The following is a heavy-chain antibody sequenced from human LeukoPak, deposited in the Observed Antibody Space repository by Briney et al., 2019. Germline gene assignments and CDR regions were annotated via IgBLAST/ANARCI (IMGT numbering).Heavy chain of an antibody. J-gene: IGHJ3*02. Sequence: SVKVSCKASGGTFSSYAISWVRQAPGQGLEWMGGIIPIFGTANYAQKFQGRVTITTDESTSTAYIELSSLRSEDTAVYYCARPEVTAMVRWGAFDIWGQGTMVTVSS. CDR1: GGTFSSYA. CDR2: IIPIFGTA. V-gene: IGHV1-69*05. D-gene: IGHD5-18*01. CDR3: ARPEVTAMVRWGAFDI.